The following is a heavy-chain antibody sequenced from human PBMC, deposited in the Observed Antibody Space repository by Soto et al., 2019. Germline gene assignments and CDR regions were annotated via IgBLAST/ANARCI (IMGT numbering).Heavy chain of an antibody. V-gene: IGHV3-21*01. Sequence: GGSLRLSCAASGFTFSSYSMNWVRQAPGKGLEWVSSISSSSSYIYYADSVKGRFTISRDNAKNSLYLQMNSLRAEDTAVYYCARASVPLYCSSTSCYDWYYYYYMDVWGKGTTVTVSS. CDR3: ARASVPLYCSSTSCYDWYYYYYMDV. CDR2: ISSSSSYI. J-gene: IGHJ6*03. D-gene: IGHD2-2*01. CDR1: GFTFSSYS.